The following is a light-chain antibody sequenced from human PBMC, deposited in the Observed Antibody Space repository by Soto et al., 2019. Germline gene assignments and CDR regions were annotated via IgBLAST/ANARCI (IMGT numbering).Light chain of an antibody. CDR2: KAS. V-gene: IGKV1-5*03. CDR1: QSISSW. J-gene: IGKJ1*01. Sequence: DIQMTQSPSTLSASVGDRVTITCRASQSISSWLAWYQQKPGKAPKLLIYKASSLESGVPSRFSGSGSGTEFTLTISSLQPDDFATYYCQQYNSFPGTFGQGTKVEI. CDR3: QQYNSFPGT.